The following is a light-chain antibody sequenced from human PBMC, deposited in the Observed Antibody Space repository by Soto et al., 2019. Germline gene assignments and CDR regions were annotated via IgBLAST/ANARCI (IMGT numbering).Light chain of an antibody. CDR2: AAS. J-gene: IGKJ5*01. Sequence: DIQMTQSPSSLSESAGDRVTITCRASQGISTYLNWYQQKPGKAPKLLIYAASSLQSGVPSRFSGSGSETDFTLTISSLQPEDFATYYCQQLNTYPITFGQGTRLEIK. CDR3: QQLNTYPIT. CDR1: QGISTY. V-gene: IGKV1-39*01.